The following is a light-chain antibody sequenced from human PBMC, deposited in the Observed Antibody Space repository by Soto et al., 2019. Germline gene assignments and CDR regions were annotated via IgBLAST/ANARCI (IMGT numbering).Light chain of an antibody. V-gene: IGKV1-9*01. CDR3: QQLNSYPIT. J-gene: IGKJ5*01. CDR1: QGISSN. CDR2: AAS. Sequence: DIQLTQSPSFLSASVGDRVTITCRASQGISSNLAWYQQKPGKAPKLLIYAASTLQSGVPSRFSGSGSGTEFPLKISSLQPEDFATYYCQQLNSYPITFGQGTRLEIK.